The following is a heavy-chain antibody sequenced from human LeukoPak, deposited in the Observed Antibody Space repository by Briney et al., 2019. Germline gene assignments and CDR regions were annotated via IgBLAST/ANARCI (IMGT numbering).Heavy chain of an antibody. CDR3: ARHGEMTTVTPYDY. V-gene: IGHV5-51*01. Sequence: GESLKISCKGSGFSFTSYWIAWVRQMPGKGLEWMGIIYPGDSDTRYSPSFQGQVTISADKSISTAYLQWSSLKASDTATYYCARHGEMTTVTPYDYWGQGTLVTVSS. D-gene: IGHD5-24*01. CDR2: IYPGDSDT. CDR1: GFSFTSYW. J-gene: IGHJ4*02.